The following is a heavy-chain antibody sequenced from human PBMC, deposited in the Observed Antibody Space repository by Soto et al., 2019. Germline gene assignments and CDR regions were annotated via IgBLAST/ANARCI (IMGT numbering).Heavy chain of an antibody. J-gene: IGHJ5*02. CDR2: ISGSGGST. CDR3: ATLGGYCTNGVCPNWFDP. V-gene: IGHV3-23*01. CDR1: GFTFSSYA. D-gene: IGHD2-8*01. Sequence: LRLSCAASGFTFSSYAMSWVRQAPGKGLEWVSAISGSGGSTYYADSVKGRFTISRDNSKNTLYLQMNSLRAEDTAVYYCATLGGYCTNGVCPNWFDPWGQGTLVTVSS.